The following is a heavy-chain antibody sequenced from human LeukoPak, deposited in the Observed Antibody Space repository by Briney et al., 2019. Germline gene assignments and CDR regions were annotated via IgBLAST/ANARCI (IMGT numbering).Heavy chain of an antibody. Sequence: SETLSLTCTVSGGSISSGGYYWSWIRQHPGKGLEWIGYIYYSGSTYYNPSLKSRVTISVDTSKNQFSLKLSSVTAADTAVYYCARGRGSYCGGDCYSGFWFDPWGQGTLVTVSS. J-gene: IGHJ5*02. CDR1: GGSISSGGYY. D-gene: IGHD2-21*02. CDR2: IYYSGST. V-gene: IGHV4-31*03. CDR3: ARGRGSYCGGDCYSGFWFDP.